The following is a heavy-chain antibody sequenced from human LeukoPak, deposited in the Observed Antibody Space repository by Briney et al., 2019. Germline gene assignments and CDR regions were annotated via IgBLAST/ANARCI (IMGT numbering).Heavy chain of an antibody. CDR1: DYSISSGNW. D-gene: IGHD2/OR15-2a*01. V-gene: IGHV4-4*02. CDR2: IYHSGST. J-gene: IGHJ5*02. Sequence: ASETPSLTCAVSDYSISSGNWWSWVRQTPGKGLEWIGEIYHSGSTNYNPSLKSRVTISVDKSKNQFSLKLNSVTAADTAVHYCASRGLVKWFDLWGQGTLVTVSS. CDR3: ASRGLVKWFDL.